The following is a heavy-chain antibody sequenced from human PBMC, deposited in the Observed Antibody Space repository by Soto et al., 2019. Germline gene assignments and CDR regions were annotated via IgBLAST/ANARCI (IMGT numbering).Heavy chain of an antibody. V-gene: IGHV1-18*01. CDR1: GYTFTSYG. CDR3: ARVGMYCSGGSCYLYYYYYGMDVWGQGNWFDP. D-gene: IGHD2-15*01. J-gene: IGHJ5*02. CDR2: ISAYNGNT. Sequence: ASVKVSCKASGYTFTSYGISWVRQAPGQGLEWMGWISAYNGNTNYAQKLQGRVTMTTDTSTSTAYMELRSLRSDDTAVYYCARVGMYCSGGSCYLYYYYYGMDVWGQGNWFDPWGQGTLVTVSS.